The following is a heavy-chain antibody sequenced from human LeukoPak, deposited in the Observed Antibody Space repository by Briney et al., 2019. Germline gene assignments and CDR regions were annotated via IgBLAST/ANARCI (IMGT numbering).Heavy chain of an antibody. J-gene: IGHJ6*02. V-gene: IGHV3-43*02. CDR1: GFTIGPYA. CDR3: ATWAFYHNLDV. D-gene: IGHD2/OR15-2a*01. CDR2: IKADGRGT. Sequence: GGALRLSCAASGFTIGPYAMYWVRPGPGRGLEWVSVIKADGRGTFYADSVRGRFTTSRDNSKNSLYLQMNSLTSEDTALYYCATWAFYHNLDVWGQGTTVIVSS.